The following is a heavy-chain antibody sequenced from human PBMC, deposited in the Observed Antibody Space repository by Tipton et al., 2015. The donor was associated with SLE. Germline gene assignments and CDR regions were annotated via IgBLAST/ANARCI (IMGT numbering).Heavy chain of an antibody. CDR2: VRYDGSNK. V-gene: IGHV3-30*02. D-gene: IGHD3-3*01. CDR1: GFTFSNYG. J-gene: IGHJ6*02. Sequence: SLRLSCAVSGFTFSNYGMHWVRQAPGKGLEWLTFVRYDGSNKYYADSVKGRFTISRDNSKNSLYLQMNSLRAEDTAVYYCAKDFWSGFNYYYYGMDVWGQGTAVTVSS. CDR3: AKDFWSGFNYYYYGMDV.